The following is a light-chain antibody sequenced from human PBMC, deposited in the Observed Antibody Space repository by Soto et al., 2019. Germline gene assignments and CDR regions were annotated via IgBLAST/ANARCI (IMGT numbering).Light chain of an antibody. CDR3: CSYAGSYRGV. CDR1: SSDIGAYDS. CDR2: DVS. V-gene: IGLV2-11*01. J-gene: IGLJ1*01. Sequence: QSVLTQPRSVSGSPGQSVTISCTGTSSDIGAYDSVSWYQQHPGKAPKLMIYDVSKRPSGVPDRFSGSKSGNTASLTISGLQAEDEADYYCCSYAGSYRGVFGTGTKLTVL.